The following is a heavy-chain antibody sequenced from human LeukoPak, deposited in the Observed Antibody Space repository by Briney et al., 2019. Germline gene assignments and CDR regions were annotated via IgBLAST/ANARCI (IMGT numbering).Heavy chain of an antibody. Sequence: ASVKVSCKASGYTFTGYYMHWVRQAPGQGLEWMGWINPNSGGTNYAQKFQGRVTMTRDTSISTVYMELSSLRSEDTAVYYCARDHRIQGNYYYYMDVWGKGTTVTVSS. V-gene: IGHV1-2*02. CDR3: ARDHRIQGNYYYYMDV. J-gene: IGHJ6*03. CDR2: INPNSGGT. D-gene: IGHD5-18*01. CDR1: GYTFTGYY.